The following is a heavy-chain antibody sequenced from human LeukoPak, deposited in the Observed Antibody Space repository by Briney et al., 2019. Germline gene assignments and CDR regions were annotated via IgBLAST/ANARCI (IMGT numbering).Heavy chain of an antibody. CDR3: ARSLYGDYVSFDY. V-gene: IGHV4-59*12. D-gene: IGHD4-17*01. Sequence: SETLSLTCTVSGGSISSYYWSWIRQPPGKGLEWIGYIYHSGSTYYNPSLKSRVTISVDRSKNQFSLKLSSVTAADTAVYYCARSLYGDYVSFDYWGQGTLVTVSS. J-gene: IGHJ4*02. CDR1: GGSISSYY. CDR2: IYHSGST.